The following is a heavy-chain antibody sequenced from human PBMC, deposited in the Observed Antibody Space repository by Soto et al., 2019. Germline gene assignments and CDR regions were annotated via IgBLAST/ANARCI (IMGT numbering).Heavy chain of an antibody. CDR3: ASAVVVAVKPLGYFDL. D-gene: IGHD2-15*01. CDR1: GGSISSSSYY. J-gene: IGHJ2*01. CDR2: IYYSGST. V-gene: IGHV4-39*01. Sequence: QLQLQESGPGLVKPSETLSLTCTVSGGSISSSSYYWGWIRQPPGKGLEWIGSIYYSGSTYYNPSLKSRVTISVDPSKNQFSLKLSSVTAADTAVYYCASAVVVAVKPLGYFDLWGRGTLVTVSS.